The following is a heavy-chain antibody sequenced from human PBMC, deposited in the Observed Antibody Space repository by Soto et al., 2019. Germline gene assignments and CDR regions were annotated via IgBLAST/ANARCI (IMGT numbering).Heavy chain of an antibody. CDR1: GFTFSSYG. D-gene: IGHD3-10*01. Sequence: QVQLVESGGGVVQPGRSLRLSCAASGFTFSSYGMHYVRQAPGKGLEWVAVIWNDGSNKYYADSVTGRFTISRNNSTNTLYLQRISLRDEDTAVYYCARDMGTREDYNYSCCDYWGRGTLDTVSS. CDR3: ARDMGTREDYNYSCCDY. J-gene: IGHJ4*02. CDR2: IWNDGSNK. V-gene: IGHV3-33*01.